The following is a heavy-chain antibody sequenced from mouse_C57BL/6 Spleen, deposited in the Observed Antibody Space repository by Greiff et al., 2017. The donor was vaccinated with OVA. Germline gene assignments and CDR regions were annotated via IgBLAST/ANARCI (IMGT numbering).Heavy chain of an antibody. CDR2: INPNNGGT. CDR3: ARGRYDDYDGVFDY. Sequence: DVQLQESGPELVKPGASVKIPCKASGYTFTDYNMDWVKQSHGKSLEWIGDINPNNGGTIYNQKFKGKATLTVDKSSSTAYMELRRLTSEDTAVYYCARGRYDDYDGVFDYWGQGTTLTVSS. D-gene: IGHD2-4*01. J-gene: IGHJ2*01. CDR1: GYTFTDYN. V-gene: IGHV1-18*01.